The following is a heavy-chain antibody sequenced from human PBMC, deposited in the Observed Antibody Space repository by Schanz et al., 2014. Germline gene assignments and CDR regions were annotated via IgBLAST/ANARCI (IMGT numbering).Heavy chain of an antibody. CDR3: ARDRLECGAECYSVEVFEI. CDR2: FIPILGIA. J-gene: IGHJ4*02. CDR1: RSTFSSYT. D-gene: IGHD2-21*01. V-gene: IGHV1-69*08. Sequence: QVQLVQSGAEVKKPGSSVKVSCKASRSTFSSYTISWVRQARGQGLEWVGRFIPILGIATYAQKFQGRLTITADKSTGTAYMELSVLRSEDTAVYYGARDRLECGAECYSVEVFEIWGQGTLVIVSS.